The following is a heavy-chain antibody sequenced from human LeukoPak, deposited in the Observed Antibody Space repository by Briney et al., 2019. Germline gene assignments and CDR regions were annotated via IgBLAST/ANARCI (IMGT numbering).Heavy chain of an antibody. J-gene: IGHJ6*03. CDR2: IDWDDDK. CDR3: ARPSSCGGPLYYYYYYMDV. Sequence: QSGPALVKPTQTLTLTCTFSGFSLSTSGMCVSWIRQPPGKALEWLARIDWDDDKYYSTSLKTRLTISKDTSKNQVVLTMTNMDPVDTATYYCARPSSCGGPLYYYYYYMDVWGKGTTVTVSS. CDR1: GFSLSTSGMC. V-gene: IGHV2-70*11. D-gene: IGHD4-23*01.